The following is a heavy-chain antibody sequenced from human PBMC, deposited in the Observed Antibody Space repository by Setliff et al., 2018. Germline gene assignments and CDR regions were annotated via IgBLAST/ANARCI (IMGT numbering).Heavy chain of an antibody. Sequence: SETLSLTCAVYGGSFSGYYWSWIRQPPGKGLEWIGEINHSGSTNYNPSLKSRVTISVDTSKNQFSLKLSSVTAADTAVYYCARLDSGYDPDYWGRGTLVTVSS. CDR3: ARLDSGYDPDY. J-gene: IGHJ4*02. CDR2: INHSGST. V-gene: IGHV4-34*01. CDR1: GGSFSGYY. D-gene: IGHD5-12*01.